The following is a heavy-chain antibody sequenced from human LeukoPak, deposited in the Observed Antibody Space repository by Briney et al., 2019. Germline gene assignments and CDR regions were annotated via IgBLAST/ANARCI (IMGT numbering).Heavy chain of an antibody. Sequence: AAVKVSCKASGYTFTGYYMHWVRQAPGQGLEWMGWINPNSGGTNYAQKFQGRVTMTRDTSISTAYMELSRLRSDDTAVYYCARGPYDSSGYYYVPDFDYWGQGTLVTVSS. J-gene: IGHJ4*02. CDR1: GYTFTGYY. CDR3: ARGPYDSSGYYYVPDFDY. D-gene: IGHD3-22*01. V-gene: IGHV1-2*02. CDR2: INPNSGGT.